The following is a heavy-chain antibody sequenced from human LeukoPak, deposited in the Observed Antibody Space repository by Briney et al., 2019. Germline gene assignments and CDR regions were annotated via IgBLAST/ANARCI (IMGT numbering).Heavy chain of an antibody. D-gene: IGHD4-23*01. Sequence: PGGSLRLSCAASGFMFRSYSMNWVRQAPGKGLEWVSSISVGSNYIYYADSVKGRFTISRDNAKNLVCLQMNSLRAEDTAVYYCARDGVVVTYYFEYWGQGTMVTVSA. CDR3: ARDGVVVTYYFEY. CDR1: GFMFRSYS. V-gene: IGHV3-21*06. CDR2: ISVGSNYI. J-gene: IGHJ4*02.